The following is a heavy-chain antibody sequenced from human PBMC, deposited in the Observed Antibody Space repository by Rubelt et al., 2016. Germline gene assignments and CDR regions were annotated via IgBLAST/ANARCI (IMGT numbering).Heavy chain of an antibody. CDR2: INPNSGGT. D-gene: IGHD3-22*01. Sequence: QVQLVQSGAEVKKPGASVKVSCKASGYTFTGYYMHWVRQAPGQGLEWMGWINPNSGGTNYAQNFQGRVTLTRETAISTAYMELSRRRSDDTAVYYCARFAIGGHSSGYLFDYWGQGTLVTVSS. V-gene: IGHV1-2*02. J-gene: IGHJ4*02. CDR3: ARFAIGGHSSGYLFDY. CDR1: GYTFTGYY.